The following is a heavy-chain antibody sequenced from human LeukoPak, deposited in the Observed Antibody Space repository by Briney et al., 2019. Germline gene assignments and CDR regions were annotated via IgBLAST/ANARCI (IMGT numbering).Heavy chain of an antibody. D-gene: IGHD2-2*01. V-gene: IGHV4-59*01. CDR2: IYSGRST. Sequence: QPSETLSLTCTVSGGSISSFYWTWIRQPPGKGLEWIGHIYSGRSTNYNPSLKSRVTISVDMSKNQFYLKLSSVTAADTAVYYCARAAYCSSTSCYWFDPWGQGTLVTVSS. CDR3: ARAAYCSSTSCYWFDP. CDR1: GGSISSFY. J-gene: IGHJ5*02.